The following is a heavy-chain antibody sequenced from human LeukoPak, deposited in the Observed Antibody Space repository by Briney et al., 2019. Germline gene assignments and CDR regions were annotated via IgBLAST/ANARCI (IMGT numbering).Heavy chain of an antibody. D-gene: IGHD3-22*01. J-gene: IGHJ4*02. V-gene: IGHV1-8*01. CDR3: ARASWLLDPGGDDY. CDR1: GYTFTTYD. Sequence: GASVKVSCRTSGYTFTTYDINWVRRATGQGLEWMGWMNPNTGATGLAQKFQGRVTMTRDTSINTAYMELNSLRSEDTAVYYCARASWLLDPGGDDYWGQGTLVTVSS. CDR2: MNPNTGAT.